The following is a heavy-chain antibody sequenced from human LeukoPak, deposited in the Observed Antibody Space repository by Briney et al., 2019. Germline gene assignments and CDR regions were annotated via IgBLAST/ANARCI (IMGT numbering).Heavy chain of an antibody. D-gene: IGHD5-18*01. Sequence: SETLSLTCTVSGGSISSSSYYWGWIRQPPGKGLEWIGSIYYSGSTYYNPSLKSRVTISVDTSKNQFSLKLSSVTAADTAVYYCARWIRWFDPWGQGTLVTVSS. CDR1: GGSISSSSYY. CDR3: ARWIRWFDP. J-gene: IGHJ5*02. CDR2: IYYSGST. V-gene: IGHV4-39*01.